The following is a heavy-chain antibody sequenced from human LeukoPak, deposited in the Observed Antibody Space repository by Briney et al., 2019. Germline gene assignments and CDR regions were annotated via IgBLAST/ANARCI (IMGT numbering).Heavy chain of an antibody. V-gene: IGHV3-30-3*01. CDR1: GFTFSAYN. CDR3: ARDGHYSSGYGKDY. CDR2: IQHDGSSV. D-gene: IGHD5-18*01. J-gene: IGHJ4*02. Sequence: GMSLRLSCAASGFTFSAYNMHWVRQAPGKGLEWVSRIQHDGSSVQYADSVKGRFTISRDNSKNTLYLDINNLRPEDTAMYYCARDGHYSSGYGKDYWGQGTLVTVSS.